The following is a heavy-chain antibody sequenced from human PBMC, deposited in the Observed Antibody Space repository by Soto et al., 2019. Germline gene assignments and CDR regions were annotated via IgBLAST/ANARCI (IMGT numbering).Heavy chain of an antibody. CDR1: GFTLSSYW. D-gene: IGHD3-10*01. J-gene: IGHJ4*02. Sequence: EVQLVESGGGLVQPGGSLRLSCAASGFTLSSYWMHWVRQVPGKGLVWVSRINSDGSSTTYADTVKGRFTISRDNAKNTLYLQMNSLRAEDTAVYYCARGFGRTTPFDYWGQGTLVTVSS. CDR2: INSDGSST. CDR3: ARGFGRTTPFDY. V-gene: IGHV3-74*01.